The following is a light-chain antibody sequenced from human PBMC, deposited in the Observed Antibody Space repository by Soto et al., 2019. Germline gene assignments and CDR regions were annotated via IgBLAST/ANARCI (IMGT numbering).Light chain of an antibody. Sequence: EIVWTQSPATLSLSPGTRATLPCRASQNISSYLIWYQKKTGQAPRLLIYDVSNRATGIPARFSRIVSGTDFNLTISRLETEDCAVYDGQQRSNWPRTFCQLTKVDIK. J-gene: IGKJ1*01. V-gene: IGKV3-11*01. CDR3: QQRSNWPRT. CDR2: DVS. CDR1: QNISSY.